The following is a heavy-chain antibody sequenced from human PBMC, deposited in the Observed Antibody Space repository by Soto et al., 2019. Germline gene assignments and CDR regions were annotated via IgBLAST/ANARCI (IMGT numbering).Heavy chain of an antibody. CDR2: INHSGST. CDR1: GGSISSSNW. V-gene: IGHV4-4*02. J-gene: IGHJ4*02. CDR3: ARGWYYDSSGYQGYYFDY. Sequence: SETLSLTCAVSGGSISSSNWWSWVRQPPGKGLEWIGEINHSGSTNYNPSLKSRVTISVDTSKNQFSLKLSSVTAADTAVYYCARGWYYDSSGYQGYYFDYWGQGTLVTVSS. D-gene: IGHD3-22*01.